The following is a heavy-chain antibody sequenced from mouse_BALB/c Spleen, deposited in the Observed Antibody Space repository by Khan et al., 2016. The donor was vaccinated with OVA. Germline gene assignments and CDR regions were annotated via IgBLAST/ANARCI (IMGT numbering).Heavy chain of an antibody. Sequence: VQLKESGPGLVKPSQSLSLTCTVTGYSITSDYAWNWIRQFPGNKLEWMGYISYSETTTYTPSLKSRISITRDTSKNQFFLHLNSVTTEDTATYYCASELGRYYAMDYWGQGTSVTVSS. CDR3: ASELGRYYAMDY. CDR2: ISYSETT. CDR1: GYSITSDYA. D-gene: IGHD4-1*01. V-gene: IGHV3-2*02. J-gene: IGHJ4*01.